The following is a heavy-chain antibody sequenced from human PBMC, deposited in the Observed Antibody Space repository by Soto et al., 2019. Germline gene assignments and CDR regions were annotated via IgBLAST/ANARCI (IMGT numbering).Heavy chain of an antibody. CDR1: GFTFSSYA. CDR3: ARDFLGIAAPKGYYYYGMDV. Sequence: PGGSLRLSCAASGFTFSSYAMHWVRQAPGKGLEWVAVISYDGSNKYYADSVKGRFTISRDNSKNTLYLQMNSLRAEDTAVYYCARDFLGIAAPKGYYYYGMDVWGQGTTVTVSS. J-gene: IGHJ6*02. CDR2: ISYDGSNK. D-gene: IGHD6-6*01. V-gene: IGHV3-30-3*01.